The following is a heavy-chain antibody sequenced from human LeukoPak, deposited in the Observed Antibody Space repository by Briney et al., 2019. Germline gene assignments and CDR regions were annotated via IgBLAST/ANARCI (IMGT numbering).Heavy chain of an antibody. D-gene: IGHD3-3*01. CDR2: IIPIFGTA. CDR3: ARDDPTLFWSGSPFY. Sequence: SVKVSCKASGGTFSSYAISWVRQAPGQGLEWMGGIIPIFGTANYAQKFQGRVTITADESTSTAYMELSSLRSEDTAVYYCARDDPTLFWSGSPFYWGQGTLVTVSS. CDR1: GGTFSSYA. J-gene: IGHJ4*02. V-gene: IGHV1-69*01.